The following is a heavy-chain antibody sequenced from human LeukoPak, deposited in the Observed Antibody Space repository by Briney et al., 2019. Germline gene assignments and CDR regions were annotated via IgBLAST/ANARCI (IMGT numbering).Heavy chain of an antibody. CDR3: AKDSFPYYYDSSGYPYYDY. Sequence: PGGSLRLSCAASGFTFSSYAMSWVRQAPGKGLEWVSAISGSGGSTYYADSVKGRFTFSRDNSKNTLYLQMNSLRAEDTAVYYCAKDSFPYYYDSSGYPYYDYWGQGTLVTVSS. CDR2: ISGSGGST. J-gene: IGHJ4*02. CDR1: GFTFSSYA. V-gene: IGHV3-23*01. D-gene: IGHD3-22*01.